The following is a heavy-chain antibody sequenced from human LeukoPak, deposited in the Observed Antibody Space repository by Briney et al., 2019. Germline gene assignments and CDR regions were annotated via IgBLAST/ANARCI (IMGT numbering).Heavy chain of an antibody. CDR3: AGSLKYYYYYYGMDV. V-gene: IGHV4-59*01. Sequence: PSETLSLTCTVSGGSISGYYWSWIRQPPGKGLEWIAYIYYNGISNYNPSLKSRVIISVDSSKNQFSLKLTSVTAADTAVYYCAGSLKYYYYYYGMDVWGQGTTVTVSS. J-gene: IGHJ6*02. D-gene: IGHD3-10*01. CDR1: GGSISGYY. CDR2: IYYNGIS.